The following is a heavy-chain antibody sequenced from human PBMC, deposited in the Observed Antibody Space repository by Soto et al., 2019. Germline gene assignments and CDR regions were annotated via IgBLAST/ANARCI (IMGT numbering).Heavy chain of an antibody. CDR1: DFAYSDGC. J-gene: IGHJ4*01. CDR3: STDSYSTTIVVCFVY. CDR2: IKSKTDGGTT. Sequence: PGGSVRHSCVDADFAYSDGCINRVRQAPGKWLEWVGRIKSKTDGGTTDFAAPVKGRFAISRDDSKNMVYLQMNSLKTEDTGIYYCSTDSYSTTIVVCFVYRADGTLFSVS. V-gene: IGHV3-15*07. D-gene: IGHD3-22*01.